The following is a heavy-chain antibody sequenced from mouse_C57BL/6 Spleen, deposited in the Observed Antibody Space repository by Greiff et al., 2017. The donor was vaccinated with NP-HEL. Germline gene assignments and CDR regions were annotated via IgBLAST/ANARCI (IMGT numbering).Heavy chain of an antibody. CDR3: ARDRLGSSPDDFDV. J-gene: IGHJ1*03. V-gene: IGHV5-4*01. D-gene: IGHD1-1*01. CDR2: ISDGGSYT. Sequence: EVQLVESGGGLVKPGGSLKLSCAASGFTFSSYAMSWVRQTPEKRLEWVATISDGGSYTYYPDNVKGRFTISRDNAKNNLYLQMSHLKSEDTAMYYCARDRLGSSPDDFDVWGTGTTVTVSS. CDR1: GFTFSSYA.